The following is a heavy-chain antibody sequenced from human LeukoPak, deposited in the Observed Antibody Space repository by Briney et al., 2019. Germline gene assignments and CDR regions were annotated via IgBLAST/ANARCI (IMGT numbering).Heavy chain of an antibody. V-gene: IGHV3-53*01. Sequence: PGGSLRLSCAASGFTFDDYAMHWVRQAPGKGLEWVSVIYSGGSTYYADSVKGRFTISRDNSKNTLYLQMNSLRAEDTAVYYCARSPVLRFLEWLLFDYWGQGTLVTVSS. J-gene: IGHJ4*02. CDR2: IYSGGST. D-gene: IGHD3-3*01. CDR1: GFTFDDYA. CDR3: ARSPVLRFLEWLLFDY.